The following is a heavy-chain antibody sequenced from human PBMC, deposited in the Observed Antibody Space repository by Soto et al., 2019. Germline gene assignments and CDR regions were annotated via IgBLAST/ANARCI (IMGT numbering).Heavy chain of an antibody. CDR1: GYSFTSYW. J-gene: IGHJ6*02. Sequence: GESLKISCKGSGYSFTSYWIGWVRQMPGKGLEWMGIIYPGDSDTRYSPSFQGQVTISADKSISTAYLQWSSLKASDTAMYYCARLYGLMVRGVTKHYYYYYGMDVWGQGTTVTVSS. CDR3: ARLYGLMVRGVTKHYYYYYGMDV. CDR2: IYPGDSDT. V-gene: IGHV5-51*01. D-gene: IGHD3-10*01.